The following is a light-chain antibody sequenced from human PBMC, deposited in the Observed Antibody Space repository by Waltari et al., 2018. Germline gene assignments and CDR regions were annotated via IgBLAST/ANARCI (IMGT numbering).Light chain of an antibody. CDR3: SSYAGSVV. V-gene: IGLV2-23*02. Sequence: QSALTQPASVSGSRGQSITISCTGSSSDIGSYNVVSWYQHHPVKAPKLLIYGVNNRPSGVSNRFSGSKSGNTASLTISGLQAEDEADYYCSSYAGSVVFGGGTKLTVL. CDR2: GVN. J-gene: IGLJ3*02. CDR1: SSDIGSYNV.